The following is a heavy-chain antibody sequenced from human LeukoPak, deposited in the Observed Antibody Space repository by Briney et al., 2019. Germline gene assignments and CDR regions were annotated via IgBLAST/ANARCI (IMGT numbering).Heavy chain of an antibody. V-gene: IGHV6-1*01. CDR1: GDSVSSNSAA. CDR2: TYYRSKWHN. J-gene: IGHJ3*02. Sequence: SQTLSLTCAISGDSVSSNSAAWNWLRQSPSRGLEWLGRTYYRSKWHNDYAVSVRSRMNITPDASKNQFSLHLNSVTPEDTAVYYCAGRTSTFNIWGQGTMVTVSS. CDR3: AGRTSTFNI.